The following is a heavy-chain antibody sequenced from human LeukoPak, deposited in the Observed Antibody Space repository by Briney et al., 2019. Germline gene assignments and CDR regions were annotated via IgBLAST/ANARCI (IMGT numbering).Heavy chain of an antibody. CDR3: ARMGHYFDSSGYDFET. J-gene: IGHJ3*02. V-gene: IGHV1-2*02. D-gene: IGHD3-22*01. CDR2: INPNSGGT. CDR1: GYTFSGYY. Sequence: ASVKVSCKASGYTFSGYYMHWVRQAPGQGLEWMGWINPNSGGTNYAQKFQGRVTMTRDTSISTAYMELSRLRSDDTAVYFCARMGHYFDSSGYDFETWGQGTMITVSS.